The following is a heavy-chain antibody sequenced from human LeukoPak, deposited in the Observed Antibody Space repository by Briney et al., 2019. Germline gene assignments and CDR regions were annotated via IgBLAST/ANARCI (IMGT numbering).Heavy chain of an antibody. V-gene: IGHV3-7*01. CDR3: ARMIGTAMHP. D-gene: IGHD5-18*01. CDR1: GFTLSSYW. J-gene: IGHJ4*02. CDR2: IKQDGSEK. Sequence: GGSLRLSCAASGFTLSSYWMSWVRQAPGKGLEWVANIKQDGSEKYYVDSVKGRFTISRDNAKNSLYLQMNSLRAEDTAVYHCARMIGTAMHPWGQGTLVTVSS.